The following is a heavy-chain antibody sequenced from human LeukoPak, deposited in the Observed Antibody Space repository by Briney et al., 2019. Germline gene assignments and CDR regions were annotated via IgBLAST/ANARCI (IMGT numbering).Heavy chain of an antibody. J-gene: IGHJ4*02. Sequence: GGSLRLSCAASGFTLSSYAMSWVRQAPGKGLEWVSYISSIGSTIYYTDSVKGRFTISRDNAKNSLYLQMNSLRAEDTAVYYCARDSSWYSSSSISDYWGQGTLVTVSS. V-gene: IGHV3-48*04. CDR3: ARDSSWYSSSSISDY. CDR2: ISSIGSTI. D-gene: IGHD6-6*01. CDR1: GFTLSSYA.